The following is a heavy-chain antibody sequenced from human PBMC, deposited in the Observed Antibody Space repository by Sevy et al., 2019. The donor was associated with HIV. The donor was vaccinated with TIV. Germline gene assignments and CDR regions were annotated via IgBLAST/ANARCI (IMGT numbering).Heavy chain of an antibody. CDR1: GGSISSTKW. Sequence: SETLSLTCGVSGGSISSTKWWSWVRQPPGKGLEWIGEIYRSGSTNYNPSLKSRVTIAVDNSKNQFSLNLTSVTAADTAGYYCARHGGNISGYFFDYWGQGILVTVSS. CDR3: ARHGGNISGYFFDY. CDR2: IYRSGST. D-gene: IGHD3-22*01. V-gene: IGHV4-4*02. J-gene: IGHJ4*02.